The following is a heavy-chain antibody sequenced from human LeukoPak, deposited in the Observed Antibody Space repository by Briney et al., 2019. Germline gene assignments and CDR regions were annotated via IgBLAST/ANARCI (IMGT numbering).Heavy chain of an antibody. CDR3: LRGDRRDY. J-gene: IGHJ4*02. Sequence: PGGSLRLPCAASGFTVSSNYMNWARQAPGKGLEWVSSIDSSGGYMFYADSVKGRFIISRDNAKDSLYLQMNSLRVEDTAVYYCLRGDRRDYWGQGTLVTVSS. CDR2: IDSSGGYM. V-gene: IGHV3-21*06. CDR1: GFTVSSNY.